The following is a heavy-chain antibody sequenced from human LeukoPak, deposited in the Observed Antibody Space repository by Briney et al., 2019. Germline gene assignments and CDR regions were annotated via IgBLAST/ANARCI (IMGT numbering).Heavy chain of an antibody. CDR1: GGSISSGGYS. CDR3: ASSYYYDSSGYYYQLDY. D-gene: IGHD3-22*01. J-gene: IGHJ4*02. V-gene: IGHV4-30-2*01. Sequence: SQTLSPTCAVSGGSISSGGYSWSWIRQPPGKGLEWIGYIYHSGSTYYNPSLKSRVTISVDRSKNQFSLKLSSVTAADTAVYYCASSYYYDSSGYYYQLDYWGQGTPVTVSS. CDR2: IYHSGST.